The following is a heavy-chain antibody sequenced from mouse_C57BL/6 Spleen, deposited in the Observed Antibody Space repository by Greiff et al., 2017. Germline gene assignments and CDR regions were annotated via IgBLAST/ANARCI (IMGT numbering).Heavy chain of an antibody. CDR3: ARRDYEMAMDY. CDR2: IYIGNGYT. Sequence: DVKLQESGAELVRPGSSVKMSCKTSGYTFTSCGINWVKQRPGQGLEWIGYIYIGNGYTEYNEKFKGKATLTSDTSSSTAYMQLSSLTSEDSAIYFCARRDYEMAMDYWGQGTSVTVSS. J-gene: IGHJ4*01. CDR1: GYTFTSCG. V-gene: IGHV1-58*01. D-gene: IGHD2-4*01.